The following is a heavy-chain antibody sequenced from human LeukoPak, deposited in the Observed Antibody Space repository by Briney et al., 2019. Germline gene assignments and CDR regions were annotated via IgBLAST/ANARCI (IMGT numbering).Heavy chain of an antibody. CDR3: AKGSGSPYYFDY. J-gene: IGHJ4*02. CDR1: GFAFSNFA. V-gene: IGHV3-23*01. Sequence: GGSLRLSCAASGFAFSNFAMTWVRQAPGKGLECVSLISGNGGATYYADSVKGRFTISRDNSKGTLFLQMNSLRADDTAVYYCAKGSGSPYYFDYWGQGTLVTVSS. CDR2: ISGNGGAT. D-gene: IGHD3-10*01.